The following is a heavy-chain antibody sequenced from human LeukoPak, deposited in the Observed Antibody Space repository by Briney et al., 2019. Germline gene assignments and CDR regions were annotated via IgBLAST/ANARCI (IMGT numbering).Heavy chain of an antibody. V-gene: IGHV4-34*01. CDR2: INHSGST. CDR3: ARGIRGSGYRSLGY. D-gene: IGHD3-22*01. CDR1: GGSISSYY. Sequence: PSETLSLTCTVSGGSISSYYWSWIRQPPGKGLEWIGEINHSGSTNYNPSLKSRVTISVDTSKNQFSLKLSSVTAADTAVYYCARGIRGSGYRSLGYWGQGTLVTVSS. J-gene: IGHJ4*02.